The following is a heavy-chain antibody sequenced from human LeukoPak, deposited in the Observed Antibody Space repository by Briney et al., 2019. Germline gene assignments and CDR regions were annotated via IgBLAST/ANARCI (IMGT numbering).Heavy chain of an antibody. CDR2: IYTSGST. V-gene: IGHV4-4*07. CDR3: ARAHYDFWSAYLDY. Sequence: SETLSLTCTVPRGSIRSYSWTWIRQPAAKGPERIRRIYTSGSTNYNPSLKSRVTMSVDTSKNQFSLKLSSVTAADTAVYYCARAHYDFWSAYLDYWGQGTLVTVSS. D-gene: IGHD3-3*01. CDR1: RGSIRSYS. J-gene: IGHJ4*02.